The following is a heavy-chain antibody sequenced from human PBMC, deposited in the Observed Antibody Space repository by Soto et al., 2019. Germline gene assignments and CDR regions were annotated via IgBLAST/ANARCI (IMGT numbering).Heavy chain of an antibody. CDR2: IYYSWTT. D-gene: IGHD1-26*01. J-gene: IGHJ4*02. Sequence: QVQLQESGPGLVKPSDTLSLTCAVSGYSISSSNWWGWIRQPPGKGLEWIGYIYYSWTTYYNPSLKSRVTMSLDTSKNQFSLKLTSVTAVETAVYYCARREIQGPIDYWGQGTLVTVSS. CDR3: ARREIQGPIDY. V-gene: IGHV4-28*01. CDR1: GYSISSSNW.